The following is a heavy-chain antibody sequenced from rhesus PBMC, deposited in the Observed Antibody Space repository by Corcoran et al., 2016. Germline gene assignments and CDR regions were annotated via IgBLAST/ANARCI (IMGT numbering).Heavy chain of an antibody. J-gene: IGHJ4*01. CDR3: ARGATAPDY. CDR2: IYGGSGNT. D-gene: IGHD1-1*01. V-gene: IGHV4-127*01. Sequence: QVQLQESGPGLVKPSETLSLTCAVSGYSISSGYGWGWTRQPPGKGLEWIGQIYGGSGNTYYNPSLKSRVTVSKDTSKNQFSLKLSSVTAADTAVYYGARGATAPDYWGQGVLVTVSS. CDR1: GYSISSGYG.